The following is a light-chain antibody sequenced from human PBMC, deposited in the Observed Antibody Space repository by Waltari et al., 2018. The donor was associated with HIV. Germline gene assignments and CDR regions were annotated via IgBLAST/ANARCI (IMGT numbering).Light chain of an antibody. CDR1: SSDIGSFDF. CDR2: DVT. Sequence: SALTQPASVSGSPGQSITISCLGASSDIGSFDFVSWYQQHPDKAPKLILYDVTYRPSGVSGRFYGSRSGSMASLTISGLQPEDEADYFCCSYSDSGTILFGGGTRVTVL. J-gene: IGLJ2*01. V-gene: IGLV2-14*03. CDR3: CSYSDSGTIL.